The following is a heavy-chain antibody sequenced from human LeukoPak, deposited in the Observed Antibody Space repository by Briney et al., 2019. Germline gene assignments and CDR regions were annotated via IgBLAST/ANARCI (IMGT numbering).Heavy chain of an antibody. D-gene: IGHD3-10*01. J-gene: IGHJ4*02. CDR2: ISSSSSYI. CDR3: ARDKSRTMVRGVIRTYYFDY. Sequence: GGSLRLSCAASGFTFSSYSMNWVRQAPGKGLEWVSSISSSSSYIYYADSVKGRFTISRDNAKNSLYLQMNSLGAEDTAVYYCARDKSRTMVRGVIRTYYFDYWGQGTLVTVSS. V-gene: IGHV3-21*01. CDR1: GFTFSSYS.